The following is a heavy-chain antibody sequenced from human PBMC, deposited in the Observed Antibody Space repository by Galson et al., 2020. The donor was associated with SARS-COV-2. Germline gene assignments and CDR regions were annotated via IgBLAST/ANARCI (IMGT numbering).Heavy chain of an antibody. CDR2: ISSSSSYI. J-gene: IGHJ5*02. V-gene: IGHV3-21*01. CDR3: ARDLGSIAAAGTWGLVYWFDR. CDR1: GFTFSSYS. Sequence: GESLKISCAASGFTFSSYSMNWVRQAPGKGLEWVSSISSSSSYIYYADSVKGRFTISRDNAKNSLYLQMNSLRAEDTAVYYCARDLGSIAAAGTWGLVYWFDRWGQGTLVTVSS. D-gene: IGHD6-13*01.